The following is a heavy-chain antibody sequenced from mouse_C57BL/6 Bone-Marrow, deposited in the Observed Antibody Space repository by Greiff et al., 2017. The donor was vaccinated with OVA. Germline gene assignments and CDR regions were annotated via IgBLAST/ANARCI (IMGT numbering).Heavy chain of an antibody. CDR2: INPNNVGT. CDR1: GYTFTDYN. J-gene: IGHJ2*01. Sequence: DVQLQESGPELVKPGASVKMSCKASGYTFTDYNMHWVKQSHGKSLEWIGYINPNNVGTTYNQKFKGKATLTVNKSSSTAYMELRSLTSEDSAVYYCASIYYGYDEEGYFDYWGQGTTLTVSS. CDR3: ASIYYGYDEEGYFDY. V-gene: IGHV1-22*01. D-gene: IGHD2-2*01.